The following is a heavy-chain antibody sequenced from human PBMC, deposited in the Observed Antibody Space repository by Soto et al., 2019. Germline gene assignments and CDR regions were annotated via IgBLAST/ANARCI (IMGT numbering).Heavy chain of an antibody. Sequence: QVQLVESWGGVVQPGRSLRLSCLASGFPFGDFGMHWVRPAPGKGLEWVAALSYDESNTYYADSVKGRFTISRDISKNTLYLQINSLRPEDTAVYFCAKSGQEWSRSPDAWGQGTLVTVSS. CDR1: GFPFGDFG. D-gene: IGHD3-3*01. V-gene: IGHV3-30*18. CDR2: LSYDESNT. J-gene: IGHJ5*02. CDR3: AKSGQEWSRSPDA.